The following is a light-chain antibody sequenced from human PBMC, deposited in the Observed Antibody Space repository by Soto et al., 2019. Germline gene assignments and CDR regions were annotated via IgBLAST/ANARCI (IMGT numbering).Light chain of an antibody. V-gene: IGLV9-49*01. CDR1: SGYSNYK. CDR3: GADHGSGSNFVYLV. Sequence: QPVLTQPPSASASLGASVTLTCTLSSGYSNYKVDWYQQRPGQGPRFVMRVGTGGIVGSKGDGIPDRFSVLGSGLNRYLTIKNIHEEDESDYHCGADHGSGSNFVYLVFGGGTKLTVL. J-gene: IGLJ2*01. CDR2: VGTGGIVG.